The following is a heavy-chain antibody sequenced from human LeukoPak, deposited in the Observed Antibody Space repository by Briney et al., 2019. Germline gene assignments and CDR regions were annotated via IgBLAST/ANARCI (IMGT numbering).Heavy chain of an antibody. J-gene: IGHJ4*02. Sequence: GGSLRLSCAASGFTVSSSYMSWVRQAPGKGLEWVSVIYSGGSTYYADSVKGRFTISRDNSKNTLYLQMNSLRAEDTAVYYCARGGRSYSGYDLGLCFDYWGQGTLVTVSS. V-gene: IGHV3-66*01. CDR2: IYSGGST. CDR3: ARGGRSYSGYDLGLCFDY. D-gene: IGHD5-12*01. CDR1: GFTVSSSY.